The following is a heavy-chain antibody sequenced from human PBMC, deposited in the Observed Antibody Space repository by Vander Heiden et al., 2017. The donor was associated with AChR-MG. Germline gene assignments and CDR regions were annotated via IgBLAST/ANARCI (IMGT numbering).Heavy chain of an antibody. CDR2: ISYDGSNK. D-gene: IGHD3-16*01. CDR1: GFTFIDYA. V-gene: IGHV3-30-3*01. Sequence: QVQLVESGGGVVQPGRSLRLSCAASGFTFIDYAMHWVSQAPGKGLEWVALISYDGSNKLYADSVRGRFTISRDYSEKTLYLQMNSLRDEDTAVYYCTKERRGFYAEYWGQGTLVTVSS. CDR3: TKERRGFYAEY. J-gene: IGHJ4*02.